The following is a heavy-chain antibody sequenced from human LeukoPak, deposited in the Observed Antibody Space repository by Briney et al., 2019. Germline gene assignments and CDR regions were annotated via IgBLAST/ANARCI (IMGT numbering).Heavy chain of an antibody. D-gene: IGHD3-10*01. Sequence: GGSLSLSCPASGFILNSNHMNWVRQAPGKGLGWASVIYTGGSTFYADSVKGRFTISRDNSKNTLYLQMNSLRAEDTAVYYCAKGRGSGSPGRSGSNYWGQGTLVTVSS. CDR3: AKGRGSGSPGRSGSNY. CDR1: GFILNSNH. CDR2: IYTGGST. V-gene: IGHV3-53*01. J-gene: IGHJ4*02.